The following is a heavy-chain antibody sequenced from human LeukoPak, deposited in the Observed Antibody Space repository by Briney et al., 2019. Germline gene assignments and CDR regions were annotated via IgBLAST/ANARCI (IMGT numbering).Heavy chain of an antibody. CDR1: GGSISSYY. CDR2: IYYSGST. J-gene: IGHJ3*02. D-gene: IGHD1-26*01. V-gene: IGHV4-59*08. Sequence: SETLSVTCTVSGGSISSYYWSWIRQPPGKGLEWIGYIYYSGSTNYNPSLKSRVTISVDTSKNQFSLKLSSVTAADTAVYYCARRYSGSYFGNAFDIWGQGTMVTVSS. CDR3: ARRYSGSYFGNAFDI.